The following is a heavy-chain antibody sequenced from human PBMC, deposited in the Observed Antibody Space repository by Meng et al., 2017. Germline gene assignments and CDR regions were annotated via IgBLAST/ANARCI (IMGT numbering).Heavy chain of an antibody. Sequence: FRKPMSSGSVIATASVYTVTRYAMKWVRQALVQGLAWIGWINTNPGNPPYAQGFTGRFVFSLDTSVSTAYLQISSLKAEDTAVYYCARDAGITMVRGVIIGYWGQGTLVTVSS. V-gene: IGHV7-4-1*02. CDR3: ARDAGITMVRGVIIGY. CDR2: INTNPGNP. CDR1: VYTVTRYA. J-gene: IGHJ4*02. D-gene: IGHD3-10*01.